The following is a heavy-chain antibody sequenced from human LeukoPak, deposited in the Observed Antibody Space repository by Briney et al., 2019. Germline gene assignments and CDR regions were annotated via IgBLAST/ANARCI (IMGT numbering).Heavy chain of an antibody. D-gene: IGHD6-19*01. J-gene: IGHJ3*02. CDR2: INWNGGST. CDR1: GFPFDDYG. CDR3: ARDIVLIAVAVRGSFDI. Sequence: GGSLRLSCTASGFPFDDYGMNWVRQVPGKGLEWVSGINWNGGSTGYADSVKGRFTISRDNAKNSLYLQMNSLRAEDTALYYCARDIVLIAVAVRGSFDIWGQGTMVTVSS. V-gene: IGHV3-20*04.